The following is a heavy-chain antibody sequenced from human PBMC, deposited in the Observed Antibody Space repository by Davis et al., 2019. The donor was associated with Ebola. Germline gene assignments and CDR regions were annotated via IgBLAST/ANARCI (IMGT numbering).Heavy chain of an antibody. J-gene: IGHJ4*02. Sequence: PGGSLRLSCAGSGFTFSTYAMTWVRQAPGKGLEWVSRISGSGGDPHYADSVKGRFTISRDNSKNTLYLQMNSLRDDDTAVYYCAYSLRPTVVVGATDYWGQGTLVTVSS. CDR3: AYSLRPTVVVGATDY. D-gene: IGHD1-26*01. CDR1: GFTFSTYA. V-gene: IGHV3-23*01. CDR2: ISGSGGDP.